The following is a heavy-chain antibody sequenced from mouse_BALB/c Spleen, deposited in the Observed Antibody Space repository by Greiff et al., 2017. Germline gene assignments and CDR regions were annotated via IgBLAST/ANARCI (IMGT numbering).Heavy chain of an antibody. D-gene: IGHD2-4*01. Sequence: EVKVVESGPELVKPGASVKIPCKASGYTFTDYNMDWVKQSHGKSLEWIGDINPNNGGTIYNQKFKGKATLTVDKSSSTAYMELRSLTSEDTAVYYCARPIYYDFQAWFAYWGQGTLVTVSA. V-gene: IGHV1-18*01. CDR1: GYTFTDYN. CDR2: INPNNGGT. J-gene: IGHJ3*01. CDR3: ARPIYYDFQAWFAY.